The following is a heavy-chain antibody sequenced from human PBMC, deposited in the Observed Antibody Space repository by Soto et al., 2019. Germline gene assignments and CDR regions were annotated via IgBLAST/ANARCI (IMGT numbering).Heavy chain of an antibody. CDR2: FDPEDGET. Sequence: ASVKVSCKVSGYTLTELSMHWVRQAPGKGLEWMGGFDPEDGETIYAQKFQGRVTMAEDTSTDTAYMELSSLRSEDTAVYYCATHYAPPGAFDIWGQGTMVTVSS. CDR3: ATHYAPPGAFDI. V-gene: IGHV1-24*01. J-gene: IGHJ3*02. D-gene: IGHD2-2*01. CDR1: GYTLTELS.